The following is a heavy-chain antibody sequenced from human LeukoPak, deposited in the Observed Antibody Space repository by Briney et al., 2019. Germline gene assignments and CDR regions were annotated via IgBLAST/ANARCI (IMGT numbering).Heavy chain of an antibody. Sequence: GRSLGLSCAASGFTFSSYGMHWVRQAPGKGLEWVAVISYDGSNKYYADSVKGRFTISRDNSKNTLYLQMNSLRAEDTAVYYCAKEAGELSPFDYWGQGTLVTVSS. V-gene: IGHV3-30*18. D-gene: IGHD3-10*01. CDR3: AKEAGELSPFDY. CDR2: ISYDGSNK. J-gene: IGHJ4*02. CDR1: GFTFSSYG.